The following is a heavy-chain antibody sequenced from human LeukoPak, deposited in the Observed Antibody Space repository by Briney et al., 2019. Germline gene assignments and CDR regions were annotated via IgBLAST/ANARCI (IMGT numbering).Heavy chain of an antibody. CDR3: AHGSGFDY. D-gene: IGHD3-10*01. J-gene: IGHJ4*02. CDR1: GFTVSSNY. CDR2: ISGSGGST. Sequence: PGGSLRLSCAASGFTVSSNYTSWVRQAPGKGLEWVSAISGSGGSTYYADSVKGRFTISRDNSKNTLYLQMNSLRAEDTAVYYCAHGSGFDYWGQGTLVTVSS. V-gene: IGHV3-23*01.